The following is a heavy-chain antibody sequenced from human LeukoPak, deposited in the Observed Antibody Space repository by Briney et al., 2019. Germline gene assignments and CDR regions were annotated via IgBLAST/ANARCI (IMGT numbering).Heavy chain of an antibody. CDR3: EHRGHCSSTSCYVSEAFDI. CDR2: IYWNDDK. J-gene: IGHJ3*02. V-gene: IGHV2-5*01. Sequence: SGPTLVNPTQTLTLTCTFSGFSLSTSAVGVGWIRQPPGKALEWLALIYWNDDKRYSPSLKSRLTITKDTSKNQVVLTMTNMDPVDTATYYCEHRGHCSSTSCYVSEAFDIWGQGTMVTVSS. D-gene: IGHD2-2*01. CDR1: GFSLSTSAVG.